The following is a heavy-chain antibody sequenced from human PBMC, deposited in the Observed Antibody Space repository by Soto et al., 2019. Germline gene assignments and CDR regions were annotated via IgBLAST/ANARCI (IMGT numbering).Heavy chain of an antibody. Sequence: SETLSLTCTVSGGSISSSSYYWGWIRQPPGKGLEWIGSIYYSGSTYYNPSLKSRVTISVDTSKNQFSLKLSSVTAADTAVYYCARHTIVVVPAAIYPYYYMDVWGKGTTVTVS. V-gene: IGHV4-39*01. CDR1: GGSISSSSYY. J-gene: IGHJ6*03. CDR3: ARHTIVVVPAAIYPYYYMDV. D-gene: IGHD2-2*02. CDR2: IYYSGST.